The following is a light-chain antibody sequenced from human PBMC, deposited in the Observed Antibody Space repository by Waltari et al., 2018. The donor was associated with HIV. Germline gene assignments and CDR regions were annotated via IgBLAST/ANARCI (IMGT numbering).Light chain of an antibody. V-gene: IGLV1-44*01. Sequence: QSLLTQSPSASGTPGQRVNISCFGTSSNIGSRSVNWYQHFPGTPPKLLIFSNTERPSGVPDRFSVSKSGTSASLAISGLHSQDEADYYCSAWDVTLNGLVFGGGTRLSVL. J-gene: IGLJ2*01. CDR2: SNT. CDR1: SSNIGSRS. CDR3: SAWDVTLNGLV.